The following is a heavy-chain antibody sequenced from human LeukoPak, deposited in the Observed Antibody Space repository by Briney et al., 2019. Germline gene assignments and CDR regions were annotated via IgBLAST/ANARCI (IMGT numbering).Heavy chain of an antibody. D-gene: IGHD3-22*01. Sequence: ASVKVSCKASGYIFTGYYMHWVRQAPGQGLEWMGWINPNSGDTNYAQKFQGRVTMTRDTSISTAYMELSRLRSDDTAVYYCARVWSDSSGHRVYDYWGQGTLVTVSS. CDR3: ARVWSDSSGHRVYDY. J-gene: IGHJ4*02. CDR2: INPNSGDT. V-gene: IGHV1-2*02. CDR1: GYIFTGYY.